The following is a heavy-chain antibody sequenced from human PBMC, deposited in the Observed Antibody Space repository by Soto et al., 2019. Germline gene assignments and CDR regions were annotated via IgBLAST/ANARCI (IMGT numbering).Heavy chain of an antibody. J-gene: IGHJ3*02. Sequence: SETLSLTCTVSGDSISNYYWIWIRQPPGKGLEWIGYIYYSGDTNYNPSLKSRVTMSIDTSKNQFSLKLTSVTAADTAVYYCVGTYCGGNCYSIYAFDIWXQGTMVTVSS. CDR1: GDSISNYY. V-gene: IGHV4-59*01. D-gene: IGHD2-21*02. CDR3: VGTYCGGNCYSIYAFDI. CDR2: IYYSGDT.